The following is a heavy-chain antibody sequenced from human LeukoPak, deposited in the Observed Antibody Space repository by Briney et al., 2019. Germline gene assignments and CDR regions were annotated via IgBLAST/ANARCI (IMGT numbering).Heavy chain of an antibody. D-gene: IGHD2-21*02. CDR3: AREQVVVTVIDY. V-gene: IGHV3-11*06. CDR1: GFTFSDYY. CDR2: ISGSSTYI. Sequence: PGGSLRLSCAASGFTFSDYYMSWIRQAPGKGLEWISSISGSSTYIYYADSVKGRFTISRDNAENSLYLQMNSLRAEDAAMYYCAREQVVVTVIDYWGQGTLVTVSS. J-gene: IGHJ4*02.